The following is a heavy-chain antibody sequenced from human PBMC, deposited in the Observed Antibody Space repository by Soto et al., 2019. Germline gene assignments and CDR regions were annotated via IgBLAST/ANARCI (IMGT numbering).Heavy chain of an antibody. D-gene: IGHD2-15*01. CDR3: ARRYGGTFDY. V-gene: IGHV4-59*08. J-gene: IGHJ4*02. Sequence: QVQLQESGPGLVKPSETLSLTCTVSGGSISSYYWSWIRQPPGKGLEWIGYIYYSGSTNYNPSLNSRVTRSVDTSKNHFSRKLGSVTAADTAVYYCARRYGGTFDYWGQGTLVTVSS. CDR2: IYYSGST. CDR1: GGSISSYY.